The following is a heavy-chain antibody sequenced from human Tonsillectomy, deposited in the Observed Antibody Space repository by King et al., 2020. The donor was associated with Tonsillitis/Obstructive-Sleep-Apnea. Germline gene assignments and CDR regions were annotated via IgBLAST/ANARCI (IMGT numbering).Heavy chain of an antibody. J-gene: IGHJ4*02. CDR2: IYYSGST. D-gene: IGHD3-3*01. CDR1: GGSISNSSFY. Sequence: QLQESGPGLAKPSETLSLTCTVSGGSISNSSFYWGWIRQPPGKGLEWIGNIYYSGSTWYRPSLKSRVTISVDRSKNQFSLKLSSVTAADTAVYYCARGGRPITIFGVVIPFDYWGQGALVTVSS. V-gene: IGHV4-39*01. CDR3: ARGGRPITIFGVVIPFDY.